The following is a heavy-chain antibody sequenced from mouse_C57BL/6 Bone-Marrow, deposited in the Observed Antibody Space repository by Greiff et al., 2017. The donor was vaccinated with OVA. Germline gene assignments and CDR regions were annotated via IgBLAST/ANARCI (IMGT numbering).Heavy chain of an antibody. CDR3: ACITTVVAGGGYYFDY. J-gene: IGHJ2*01. V-gene: IGHV2-9-1*01. Sequence: QVQLQQSGPGLVAPSQSLSITCTVSGFSLTSYAISWVRQPPGKGLEWLGVIWPGGGTTYNSALKSRLSISKDNSKSQVFLKMNSLQTDDTARYYCACITTVVAGGGYYFDYWGQGTTLTVSS. CDR1: GFSLTSYA. CDR2: IWPGGGT. D-gene: IGHD1-1*01.